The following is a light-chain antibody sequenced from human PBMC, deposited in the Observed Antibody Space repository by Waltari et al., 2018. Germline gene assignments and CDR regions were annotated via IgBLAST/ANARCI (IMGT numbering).Light chain of an antibody. Sequence: QSVLTQPPSVSAAPGRKVTISCSGSTSNIWNNYVSWYQQVPGAAPKVFIYETEKRPSGIPDRFSGSKSGTSASLGITGLQTGDEAAYYCGTWDNNLSALVFGGGTKLTVL. CDR1: TSNIWNNY. CDR3: GTWDNNLSALV. V-gene: IGLV1-51*02. CDR2: ETE. J-gene: IGLJ2*01.